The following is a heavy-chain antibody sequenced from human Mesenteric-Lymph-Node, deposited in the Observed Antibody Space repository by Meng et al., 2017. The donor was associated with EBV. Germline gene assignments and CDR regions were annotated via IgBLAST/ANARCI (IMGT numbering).Heavy chain of an antibody. CDR3: ARGRIFGVVID. Sequence: QVHLQQGGAGLLKPSETLSLTCAVYGGSFSGYHWSWIRQPPGKGLEWIGEINHTGSTNYNPSLKSRVTISVDTSKNQFSLKVSSVTAADTAVYYCARGRIFGVVIDWGQGTLVTVSS. CDR2: INHTGST. CDR1: GGSFSGYH. D-gene: IGHD3-3*01. J-gene: IGHJ4*02. V-gene: IGHV4-34*02.